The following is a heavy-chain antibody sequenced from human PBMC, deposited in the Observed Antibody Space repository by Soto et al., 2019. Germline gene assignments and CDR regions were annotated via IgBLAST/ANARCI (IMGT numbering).Heavy chain of an antibody. J-gene: IGHJ4*02. Sequence: ASVKVSCKASGYTFTGYYMHWVRQAPGQGLEWMGWINPNSGGTNYAQKFQGRVTMTRDTSISTAYVELSSLRSEDTAVYYCAIGPDRSGFYLCDYWGPGTLVTVSS. CDR2: INPNSGGT. V-gene: IGHV1-2*02. CDR3: AIGPDRSGFYLCDY. D-gene: IGHD3-3*01. CDR1: GYTFTGYY.